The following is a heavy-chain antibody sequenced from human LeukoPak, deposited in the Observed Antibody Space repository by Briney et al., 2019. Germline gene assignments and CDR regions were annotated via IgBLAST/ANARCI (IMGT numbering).Heavy chain of an antibody. Sequence: PGGSLRLSCAAYGFTFSSSAMSWVRQAPGKGLEWVSFISGNGGSTYYADAVKGRFTISRDNSKNTLFLQMNTLTAEDTAVYYCAKGTGSYNCFDYWGQGTLVTVSS. CDR2: ISGNGGST. V-gene: IGHV3-23*01. D-gene: IGHD3-10*01. CDR3: AKGTGSYNCFDY. CDR1: GFTFSSSA. J-gene: IGHJ4*02.